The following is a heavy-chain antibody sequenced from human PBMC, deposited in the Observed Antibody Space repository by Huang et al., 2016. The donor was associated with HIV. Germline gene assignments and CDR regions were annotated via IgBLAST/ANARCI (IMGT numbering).Heavy chain of an antibody. CDR2: ISNTGDTI. J-gene: IGHJ5*02. D-gene: IGHD2-15*01. Sequence: QVQLVESGGGLVKPEGSLRLSCAASGFTFSDYYMAWIRQDPVKGLEWISYISNTGDTIYYADSVRDRFTISRDNAKKSLSLQINSLRADDTAVYYCARGRYRLHPWGQGALVVVSS. CDR1: GFTFSDYY. CDR3: ARGRYRLHP. V-gene: IGHV3-11*01.